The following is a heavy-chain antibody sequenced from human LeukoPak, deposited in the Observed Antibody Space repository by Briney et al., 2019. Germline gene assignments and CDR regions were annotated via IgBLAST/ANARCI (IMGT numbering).Heavy chain of an antibody. CDR2: ISSSGNTT. CDR3: ARDGGSAWFLDY. V-gene: IGHV3-11*04. CDR1: GFTFSDNY. J-gene: IGHJ4*02. D-gene: IGHD6-19*01. Sequence: PGGSLRLSCAASGFTFSDNYMSWIRQAPGKGLEWVSYISSSGNTTYNADSVKGRFSITRDNAKNSLYLQMNSLRAEDTAVYYCARDGGSAWFLDYWGQGTLVTVSS.